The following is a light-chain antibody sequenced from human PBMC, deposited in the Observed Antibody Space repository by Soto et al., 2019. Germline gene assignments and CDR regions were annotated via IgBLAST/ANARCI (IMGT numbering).Light chain of an antibody. CDR2: GAS. CDR3: QQYNNWPPVT. CDR1: HSVSSN. V-gene: IGKV3-15*01. J-gene: IGKJ2*01. Sequence: EIVMTQSPATLSVSPGERATLTCRASHSVSSNLAWYQQKPGQAPRLLIYGASTRATGIPARFSGSGSGTVFTLTISSLQSEAFAVYYCQQYNNWPPVTFGQGTKLEIK.